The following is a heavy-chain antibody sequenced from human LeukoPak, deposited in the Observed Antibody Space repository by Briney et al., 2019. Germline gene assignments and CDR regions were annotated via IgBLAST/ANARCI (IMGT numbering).Heavy chain of an antibody. CDR2: INYSGVST. J-gene: IGHJ4*02. CDR1: GFTFSNYD. D-gene: IGHD7-27*01. Sequence: GGTLKLSCAASGFTFSNYDMTWIRQAPGKGLEWVSVINYSGVSTNYADSVKGRFIISRDNSKNTVYLQMNSLRVEDTAVYYCAKDQNWEGGYWGQGTLVTVSS. CDR3: AKDQNWEGGY. V-gene: IGHV3-23*01.